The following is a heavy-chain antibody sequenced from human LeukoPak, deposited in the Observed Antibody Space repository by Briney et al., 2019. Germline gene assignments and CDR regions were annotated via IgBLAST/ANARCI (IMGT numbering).Heavy chain of an antibody. Sequence: PSETLSLTCTVSGGSISSYYWSWIRQPPGKGLEWIGYIYYSGSTNYNPSLKSRVTISVDTSKNQFSLKLSSVTAADTAVYYCAKDYSDRSDYYFDYWGQGTLVTVSS. J-gene: IGHJ4*02. CDR1: GGSISSYY. D-gene: IGHD3-22*01. V-gene: IGHV4-59*01. CDR2: IYYSGST. CDR3: AKDYSDRSDYYFDY.